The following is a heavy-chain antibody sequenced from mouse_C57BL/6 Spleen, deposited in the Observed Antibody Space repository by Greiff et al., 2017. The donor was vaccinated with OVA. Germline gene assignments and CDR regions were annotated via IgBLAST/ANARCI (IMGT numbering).Heavy chain of an antibody. CDR2: INPSTGGT. J-gene: IGHJ4*01. CDR1: GYSFTGYY. D-gene: IGHD1-2*01. Sequence: VQLKQSGPELVKPGASVKISCKASGYSFTGYYMNWVKQSPEKSLEWIGEINPSTGGTTYNQKFKAKATLTVDKSSSTAYMQLKSLTSEDSAVYYCARRLQGAMDYWGQGTSVTVSS. V-gene: IGHV1-42*01. CDR3: ARRLQGAMDY.